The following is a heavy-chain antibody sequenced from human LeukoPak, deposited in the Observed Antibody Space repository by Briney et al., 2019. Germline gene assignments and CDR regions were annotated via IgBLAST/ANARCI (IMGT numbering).Heavy chain of an antibody. D-gene: IGHD2-15*01. Sequence: GGSLRLSCAASGFTFSSYGMHWVRQAPGKGLEWVAVIWYDGSNKYYADSVKGRFTISRDNSKNTLYLQMNSLRAEDTAVYYCAREPIVVVVAATLLPYYGMDVWGQGTTVTVSS. J-gene: IGHJ6*02. CDR1: GFTFSSYG. CDR2: IWYDGSNK. V-gene: IGHV3-33*01. CDR3: AREPIVVVVAATLLPYYGMDV.